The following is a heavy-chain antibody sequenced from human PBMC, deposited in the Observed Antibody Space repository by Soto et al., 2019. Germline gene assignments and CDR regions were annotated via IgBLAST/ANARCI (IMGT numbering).Heavy chain of an antibody. D-gene: IGHD3-22*01. V-gene: IGHV5-51*01. CDR2: IYPGGSDT. CDR3: ARRDSSGYSYFDY. CDR1: GYPFTTYW. J-gene: IGHJ4*02. Sequence: GESLKISCKGSGYPFTTYWIGWVRRTPGKGLEWMGIIYPGGSDTRYSPSFQGQVTISADKSTSTAYLQWSSLKASDTAMYYCARRDSSGYSYFDYWGQGTLVTVSS.